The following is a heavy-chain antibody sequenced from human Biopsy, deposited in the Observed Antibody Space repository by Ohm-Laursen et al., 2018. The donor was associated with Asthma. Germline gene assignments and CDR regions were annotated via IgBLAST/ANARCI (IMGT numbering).Heavy chain of an antibody. V-gene: IGHV4-59*12. D-gene: IGHD4-17*01. CDR3: ARTTYGDDGFDP. Sequence: GTLSLTCTVSGGSISSYYWSWIRQPPGKGLEWIGYIYYSGSTYYNPSLKSRVSISLDTSKNQFSLSLTSVTAADTAVYYCARTTYGDDGFDPWGQGTLVTVSS. J-gene: IGHJ5*02. CDR1: GGSISSYY. CDR2: IYYSGST.